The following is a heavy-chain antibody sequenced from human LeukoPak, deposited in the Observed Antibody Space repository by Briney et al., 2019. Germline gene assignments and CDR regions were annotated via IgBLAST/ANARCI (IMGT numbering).Heavy chain of an antibody. CDR3: ARDAFGVDKSPF. V-gene: IGHV3-74*01. CDR1: GFTVSSNY. J-gene: IGHJ4*02. CDR2: INSDGSDT. Sequence: GGSLRLSCAASGFTVSSNYMSWVRQAPGKGLVWVSRINSDGSDTYYADSVKGRFTISRDNAKNTLYLQMNSLRDEDTAVYFCARDAFGVDKSPFWGQGTLVTVSS. D-gene: IGHD3-3*01.